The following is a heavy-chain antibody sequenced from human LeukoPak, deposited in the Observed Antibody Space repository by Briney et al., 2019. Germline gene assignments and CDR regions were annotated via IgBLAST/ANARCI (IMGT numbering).Heavy chain of an antibody. V-gene: IGHV4-39*07. CDR1: GGSISSSSYY. Sequence: SETLSLTCTVSGGSISSSSYYWGWIRQPPGKGLEWIGSIYYSGSTYYNPSLKSRVTISVDTSKNQFSLKLSSVTAADTAVYYCARSSDWFDPWGQGTLVTVSS. J-gene: IGHJ5*02. CDR3: ARSSDWFDP. CDR2: IYYSGST. D-gene: IGHD3-10*01.